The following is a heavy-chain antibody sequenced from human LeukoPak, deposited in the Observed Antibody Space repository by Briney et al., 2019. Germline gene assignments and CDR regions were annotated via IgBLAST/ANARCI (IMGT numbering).Heavy chain of an antibody. CDR2: IYSGGNT. D-gene: IGHD4-17*01. V-gene: IGHV3-53*01. CDR1: GFTVSSNS. J-gene: IGHJ4*02. CDR3: AIRAGEYSHPYDY. Sequence: PGGSLRLSCTVSGFTVSSNSMSWVRQAPGKGLEWVSFIYSGGNTHYSDSVKGRFTISRDNSKTTLYLQMNSLRAEDTAVYYCAIRAGEYSHPYDYWGQGTLVTVSS.